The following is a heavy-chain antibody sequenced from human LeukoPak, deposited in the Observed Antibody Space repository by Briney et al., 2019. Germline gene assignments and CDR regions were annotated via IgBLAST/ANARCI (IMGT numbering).Heavy chain of an antibody. CDR1: GFTFSSYS. V-gene: IGHV3-7*01. Sequence: GGSLRLSCAASGFTFSSYSMNWVRQAPGKGLEWVANIKEDGSIKYYVDSVKGRFTISRDNSKNTLYLQMNSLRAEDTAVYYCARAPYGDYALRWGQGTLVTVSS. J-gene: IGHJ4*02. CDR2: IKEDGSIK. CDR3: ARAPYGDYALR. D-gene: IGHD4-17*01.